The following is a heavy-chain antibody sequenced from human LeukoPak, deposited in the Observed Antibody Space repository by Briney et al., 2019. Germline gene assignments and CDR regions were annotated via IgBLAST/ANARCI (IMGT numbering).Heavy chain of an antibody. CDR1: GGSFSGYY. V-gene: IGHV4-34*01. Sequence: KPSETLSLTCAVYGGSFSGYYWSWIRQPPGKGLEWIGEINHSGSTNYNPSLKSRVTISVDTSKNQFSLKLSSVTAADTAVYYCARAAPADGFDPWGQGTLVTVSS. J-gene: IGHJ5*02. CDR3: ARAAPADGFDP. CDR2: INHSGST.